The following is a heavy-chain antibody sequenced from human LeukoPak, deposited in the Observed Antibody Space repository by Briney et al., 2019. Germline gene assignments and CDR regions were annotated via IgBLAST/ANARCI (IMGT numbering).Heavy chain of an antibody. CDR3: AKVPVHDY. V-gene: IGHV3-23*01. D-gene: IGHD1-1*01. J-gene: IGHJ4*02. CDR1: GFAFNNYL. Sequence: HPGASLRLSCAASGFAFNNYLMSWVRQAPGKGLEWVSAISGSGGSTYYADSVKGRFTISRDNSKNTLYLQMNSLRAEDTAVYYCAKVPVHDYWGQGTLVTVSS. CDR2: ISGSGGST.